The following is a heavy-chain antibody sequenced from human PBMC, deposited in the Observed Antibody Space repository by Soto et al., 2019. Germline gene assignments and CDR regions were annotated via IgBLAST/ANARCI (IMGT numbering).Heavy chain of an antibody. J-gene: IGHJ4*02. V-gene: IGHV3-74*01. D-gene: IGHD1-26*01. CDR3: AKMGVATFGLSY. CDR1: GFTFSSFW. Sequence: EVQLVESGGGLVQPGGSLRLSCAVSGFTFSSFWMHWVRQAPGEGLVWVSRINTDGSSTSYADAVKGRFTISRDNAKNTLYLQMNRLRVEDTAMYYCAKMGVATFGLSYWGQGTLVTVSS. CDR2: INTDGSST.